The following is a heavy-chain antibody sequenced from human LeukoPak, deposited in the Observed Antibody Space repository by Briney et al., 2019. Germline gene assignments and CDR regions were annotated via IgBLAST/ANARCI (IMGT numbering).Heavy chain of an antibody. CDR1: GFTFSSYS. CDR3: ARFETVTPELDDY. D-gene: IGHD4-17*01. V-gene: IGHV3-21*01. J-gene: IGHJ4*02. Sequence: PGGSLRLSCTASGFTFSSYSMNWVRQAPGKGLEWVSSISSSSKYIFYADSVKGRFTISRDNDENSLYLQMNSLRAEDTAVYYCARFETVTPELDDYWGQGTLVTVSS. CDR2: ISSSSKYI.